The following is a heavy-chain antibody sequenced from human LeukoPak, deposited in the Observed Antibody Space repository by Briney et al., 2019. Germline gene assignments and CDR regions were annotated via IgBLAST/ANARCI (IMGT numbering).Heavy chain of an antibody. D-gene: IGHD3-16*01. J-gene: IGHJ4*02. Sequence: GGSLRLSCAASGFTFSSYGMHWVRQAPGKGLEWVAVIWYDGSNKYYADSVKGRFTISRDNSKDTLYLQMNSLRVEDTAVYYCARAVGPFDYWGQGTLVTVSS. CDR3: ARAVGPFDY. V-gene: IGHV3-33*01. CDR1: GFTFSSYG. CDR2: IWYDGSNK.